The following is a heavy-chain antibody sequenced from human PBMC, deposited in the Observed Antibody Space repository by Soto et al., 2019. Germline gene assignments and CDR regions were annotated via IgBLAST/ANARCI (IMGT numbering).Heavy chain of an antibody. Sequence: QVQLVESGGGVVQPGRSLRLSCAASGFTFSSYGMHWVRQAPGKGLEWVAVIWYDGSNKYYADSVKGRFTISRDNSKNTRYLQMNSLRAEDTAVYYCARNLPYYDGNFDYWGQGTLVTVSS. CDR3: ARNLPYYDGNFDY. V-gene: IGHV3-33*01. D-gene: IGHD3-22*01. CDR1: GFTFSSYG. J-gene: IGHJ4*02. CDR2: IWYDGSNK.